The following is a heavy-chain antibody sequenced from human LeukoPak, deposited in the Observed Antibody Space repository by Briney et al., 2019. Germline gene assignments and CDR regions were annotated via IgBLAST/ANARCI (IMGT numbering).Heavy chain of an antibody. D-gene: IGHD6-13*01. J-gene: IGHJ4*02. Sequence: ASVKVSCKASGHTFTSYAMHWVRQAPGQRLEWMGWINAGNGNTKYSQKFQGRVTITRDTSASTAYMELSSLRSEDTAVYYCAREWKWQQLVPGYWGQGTLVTVSS. CDR3: AREWKWQQLVPGY. CDR2: INAGNGNT. CDR1: GHTFTSYA. V-gene: IGHV1-3*01.